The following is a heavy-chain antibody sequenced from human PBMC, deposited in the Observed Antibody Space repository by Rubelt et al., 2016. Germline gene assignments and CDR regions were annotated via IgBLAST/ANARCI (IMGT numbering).Heavy chain of an antibody. CDR1: YA. D-gene: IGHD4-11*01. CDR3: AKMSGHPVDRYSLDY. J-gene: IGHJ4*01. Sequence: YAMSWVRQAPGKGLECVSGISGGGTTYYAESVKGRFTISRDNSKNKLYLQMNSLRVEDTAVYYCAKMSGHPVDRYSLDYWGRGSLVTVSS. CDR2: ISGGGTT. V-gene: IGHV3-23*01.